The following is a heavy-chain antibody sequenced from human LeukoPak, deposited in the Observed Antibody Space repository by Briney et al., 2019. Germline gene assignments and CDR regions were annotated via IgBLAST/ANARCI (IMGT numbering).Heavy chain of an antibody. Sequence: SETLSLTCAVYGGSFSGYYWSWIRQPPGKGLEWIGEINHSGSTNYNPSLKSRVTISVDTSKNQFSLKLSSVTAADTAVYYCARTSIAAGIDYWGQGTLVTVSS. V-gene: IGHV4-34*01. D-gene: IGHD6-13*01. CDR3: ARTSIAAGIDY. CDR2: INHSGST. J-gene: IGHJ4*02. CDR1: GGSFSGYY.